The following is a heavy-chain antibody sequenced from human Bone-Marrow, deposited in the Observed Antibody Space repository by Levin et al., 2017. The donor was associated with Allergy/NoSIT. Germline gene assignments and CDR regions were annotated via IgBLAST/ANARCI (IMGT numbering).Heavy chain of an antibody. J-gene: IGHJ6*02. CDR3: AREEHQQLQYGMDV. V-gene: IGHV1-69*13. D-gene: IGHD6-13*01. CDR2: IIPIFGTA. Sequence: ASVKVSCKASGGTFSSYAISWVRQAPGQGLEWMGGIIPIFGTANYAQKFQGRVTITADESTSTAYMELSSLRSEDTAVYYCAREEHQQLQYGMDVWGQGTTVTVSS. CDR1: GGTFSSYA.